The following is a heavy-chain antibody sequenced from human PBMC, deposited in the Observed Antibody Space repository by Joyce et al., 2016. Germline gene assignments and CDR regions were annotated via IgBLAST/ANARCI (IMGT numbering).Heavy chain of an antibody. CDR3: GREGFGDLSWFDP. D-gene: IGHD3-10*01. CDR1: GFAFNRYG. V-gene: IGHV3-30*04. CDR2: ISYDGSKK. Sequence: QVYLVESGGGVVQPGRSLRLSCAGSGFAFNRYGLHWVGQAPGKGLEWVAVISYDGSKKYYADSVKGRFTISRDNSKNTVYLRMINLRAEDTAVYYCGREGFGDLSWFDPWGQGTLVTVSS. J-gene: IGHJ5*02.